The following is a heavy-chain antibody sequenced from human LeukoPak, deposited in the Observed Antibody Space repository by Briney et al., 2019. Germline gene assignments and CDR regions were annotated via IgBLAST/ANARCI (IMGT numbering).Heavy chain of an antibody. D-gene: IGHD3-10*01. Sequence: GGSLRLSCAASGFVFDEYAMHWVRQVPGKGLEWVSGISWNSATIGYADSVQGRFTTSRDNAKNCLYLQISSLRPEDTALYYCAKPMEGNYYGWERNSPFDAFEVWGLGTMVTVSS. V-gene: IGHV3-9*01. CDR3: AKPMEGNYYGWERNSPFDAFEV. J-gene: IGHJ3*01. CDR2: ISWNSATI. CDR1: GFVFDEYA.